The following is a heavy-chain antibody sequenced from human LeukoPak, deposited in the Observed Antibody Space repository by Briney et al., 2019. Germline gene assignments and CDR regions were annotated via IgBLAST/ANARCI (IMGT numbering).Heavy chain of an antibody. Sequence: SETLSLTCTVSGGSISSYYWSWIRQPPGKGLEWIGYIYYSGSTNYNPSLKSRVTISVDTSKNQFSLKLSSVTAADTAVYYCARDPGDGYNYGWCFDLWGRGTLVTVSS. CDR3: ARDPGDGYNYGWCFDL. J-gene: IGHJ2*01. D-gene: IGHD5-24*01. V-gene: IGHV4-59*01. CDR2: IYYSGST. CDR1: GGSISSYY.